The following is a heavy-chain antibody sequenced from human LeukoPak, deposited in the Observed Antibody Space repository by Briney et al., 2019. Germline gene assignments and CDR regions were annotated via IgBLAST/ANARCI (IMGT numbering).Heavy chain of an antibody. CDR2: IYYSGSA. J-gene: IGHJ3*02. CDR3: ARDSGYNVNDHDVNAFDI. D-gene: IGHD1-14*01. V-gene: IGHV4-59*01. CDR1: GGSTSSYY. Sequence: SETLSLTCTVSGGSTSSYYWSWIRQPPGKGLEWIGYIYYSGSANYSPSLKSRVTISADTSKNQFSLKVSSVTAADTALYYCARDSGYNVNDHDVNAFDIWGQGTMVTISS.